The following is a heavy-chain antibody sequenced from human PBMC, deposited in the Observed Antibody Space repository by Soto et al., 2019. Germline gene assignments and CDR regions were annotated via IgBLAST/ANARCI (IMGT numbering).Heavy chain of an antibody. V-gene: IGHV1-69*01. CDR2: IMPIFGSA. CDR3: ARQFDSDTTGYYYAY. CDR1: GGTFSRNT. J-gene: IGHJ4*02. Sequence: QVQLVQSGAEVKKPGSSVKVSCKAPGGTFSRNTISWVRQAPGQGLEWMGGIMPIFGSANYAQKFQGRVTITADENTRTVYMELSRLRSEDTAVYYCARQFDSDTTGYYYAYWGQGTLVTVSS. D-gene: IGHD3-22*01.